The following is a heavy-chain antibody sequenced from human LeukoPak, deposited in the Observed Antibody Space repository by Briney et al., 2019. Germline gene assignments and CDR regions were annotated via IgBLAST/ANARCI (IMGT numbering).Heavy chain of an antibody. CDR1: GFTISSFS. J-gene: IGHJ6*03. D-gene: IGHD3-9*01. CDR3: ARWVNYDILTGYPYYYYYMDV. V-gene: IGHV3-21*01. CDR2: ISSSSSYI. Sequence: GGSLRLSCAASGFTISSFSMNWVRQAPGKGLEWVSSISSSSSYIYYADSVKGRFTISRHNAKNSLYLQMNSLRAEDTAVYYCARWVNYDILTGYPYYYYYMDVWGKGTTVTISS.